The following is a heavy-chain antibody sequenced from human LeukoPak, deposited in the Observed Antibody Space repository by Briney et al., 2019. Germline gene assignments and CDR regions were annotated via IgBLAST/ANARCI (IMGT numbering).Heavy chain of an antibody. CDR3: ARDPTYYYDSGSSGPHYFDN. CDR2: ISSGGTYE. V-gene: IGHV3-30*01. CDR1: GFTFSNYA. Sequence: PGGSLRLSCAASGFTFSNYAMHWVRQAPGKGLEWVSLISSGGTYEYYADSVKGRFTISRDNSKNTLYLQLNSLRAEDTAVYYCARDPTYYYDSGSSGPHYFDNWGQGTLVTVSS. D-gene: IGHD3-10*01. J-gene: IGHJ4*02.